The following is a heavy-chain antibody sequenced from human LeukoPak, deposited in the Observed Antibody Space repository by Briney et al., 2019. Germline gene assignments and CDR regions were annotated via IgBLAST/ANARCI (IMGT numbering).Heavy chain of an antibody. CDR2: ISSSSYI. J-gene: IGHJ4*02. Sequence: PGVSLRLSCAASGFTFSSYSMNWVRQAPGKGLEWVSSISSSSYIYYADSVKGRFTISRDNAKNSLYLQMNSLRAEDTAVYYCARGGNSGYDCDYWGQGTLVTASS. V-gene: IGHV3-21*01. D-gene: IGHD5-12*01. CDR3: ARGGNSGYDCDY. CDR1: GFTFSSYS.